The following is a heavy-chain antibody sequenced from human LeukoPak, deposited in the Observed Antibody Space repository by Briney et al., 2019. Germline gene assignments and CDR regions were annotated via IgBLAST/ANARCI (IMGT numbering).Heavy chain of an antibody. V-gene: IGHV1-46*01. Sequence: ASVKVSCKVSGYTLTELSMHWVRQAPGQGLEWMGIINPSGGSTSYAQKFQGRVTMTKDMSTSTVYMELSSLRSEDTAVYYCARGYSSGWLNGYFDYWGQGTLVTVSS. D-gene: IGHD6-19*01. CDR2: INPSGGST. CDR1: GYTLTELS. CDR3: ARGYSSGWLNGYFDY. J-gene: IGHJ4*02.